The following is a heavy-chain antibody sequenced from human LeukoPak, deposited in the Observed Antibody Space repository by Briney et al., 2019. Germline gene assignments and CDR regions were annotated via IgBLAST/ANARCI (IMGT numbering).Heavy chain of an antibody. CDR3: ASRLRSSSWYNY. J-gene: IGHJ4*02. CDR2: INHSGST. D-gene: IGHD6-13*01. CDR1: GGSFSAYY. Sequence: PSETLSLTCAVYGGSFSAYYWSWIRQPPGKGLEWIGEINHSGSTNYNPSLKSRVTISVDTSKNQFSLKLSSVTAADTAVYYCASRLRSSSWYNYWGQGTLVTVSS. V-gene: IGHV4-34*09.